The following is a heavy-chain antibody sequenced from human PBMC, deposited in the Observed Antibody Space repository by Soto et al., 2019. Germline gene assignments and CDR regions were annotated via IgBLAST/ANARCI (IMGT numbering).Heavy chain of an antibody. V-gene: IGHV3-48*03. CDR1: GFTFSSYE. J-gene: IGHJ6*02. Sequence: XGSLRLSCAASGFTFSSYEMNWVRQAPGKGLEWVSYISSSGSTIYYADSVKGRFTISRDNAKNSLYLQMNSLRAEDTAVYYCARVPGGYSYGPAYYYYGMDVWGQGTTVTVSS. D-gene: IGHD5-18*01. CDR3: ARVPGGYSYGPAYYYYGMDV. CDR2: ISSSGSTI.